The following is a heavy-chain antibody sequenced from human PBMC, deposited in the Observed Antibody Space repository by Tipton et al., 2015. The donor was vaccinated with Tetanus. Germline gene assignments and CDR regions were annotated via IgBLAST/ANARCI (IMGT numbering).Heavy chain of an antibody. CDR3: ARPLTSVAFWGFAFDV. Sequence: QLVQSGAEVKQPGESXXXXXXXXGXMXXXXXXXWVRQVPGKGLEWLGTIYPGDSYSTYRPSFEGQVTISVDRSIDPAYLQWSSLKASDTAIYYWARPLTSVAFWGFAFDVWGQGTLVSVSS. CDR2: IYPGDSYS. V-gene: IGHV5-51*01. J-gene: IGHJ3*01. CDR1: GXMXXXXX. D-gene: IGHD3-16*01.